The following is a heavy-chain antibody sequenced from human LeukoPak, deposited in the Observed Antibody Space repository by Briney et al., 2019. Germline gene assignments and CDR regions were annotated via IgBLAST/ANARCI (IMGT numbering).Heavy chain of an antibody. CDR1: GGTFRSYA. J-gene: IGHJ4*02. CDR2: IIPILGIA. V-gene: IGHV1-69*04. D-gene: IGHD3-22*01. CDR3: ARGGDSGYDS. Sequence: SVKVSCKASGGTFRSYAISWVRQAPGQGLEWMGRIIPILGIANYAQKFQGRVTITADKSTSTAYMELSSLRSEDTAVYYCARGGDSGYDSWGQGTLVTVSS.